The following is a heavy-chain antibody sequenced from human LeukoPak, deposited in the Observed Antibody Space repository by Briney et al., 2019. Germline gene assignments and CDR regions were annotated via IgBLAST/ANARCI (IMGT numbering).Heavy chain of an antibody. J-gene: IGHJ6*02. D-gene: IGHD6-6*01. CDR1: GFRFSDYT. CDR3: ARYGSSRYYGMDV. Sequence: GGSLRLSCAASGFRFSDYTMTWVRQAPGKGPEWVSAIGGRGGSTYYADSVKGRFTISRDNSKNTLYLQMNSLRAEDTAVYYCARYGSSRYYGMDVWGQGTTVTVSS. CDR2: IGGRGGST. V-gene: IGHV3-23*01.